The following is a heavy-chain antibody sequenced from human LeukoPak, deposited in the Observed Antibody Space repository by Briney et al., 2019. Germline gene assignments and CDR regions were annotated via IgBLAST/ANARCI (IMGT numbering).Heavy chain of an antibody. CDR3: ARDRSGWYGNWFDP. CDR2: ISSSGSTI. J-gene: IGHJ5*02. V-gene: IGHV3-48*02. CDR1: GFTLSSYS. Sequence: GGSLRLSCAASGFTLSSYSMNWVRQAPGKGLEWVSYISSSGSTIYYADSVKGRFTISRDNAKNSLYLQMNSLRDEDTAVYYCARDRSGWYGNWFDPWGQGTLVTVSS. D-gene: IGHD6-19*01.